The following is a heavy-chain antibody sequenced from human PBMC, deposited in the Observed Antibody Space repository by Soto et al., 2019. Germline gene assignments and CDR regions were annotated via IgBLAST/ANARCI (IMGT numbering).Heavy chain of an antibody. CDR3: AREASSSGWSYYYYYYGMDV. CDR2: ISYDGSNK. V-gene: IGHV3-30-3*01. CDR1: GFTFSSYA. Sequence: GGYLRLSCAASGFTFSSYAMHWVRQAPGKGLEWGEVISYDGSNKYYAYSVKGRFTISRDNSKYTLYLQMNSLRAEDTAVYYCAREASSSGWSYYYYYYGMDVWGQGTTVTVSS. D-gene: IGHD3-10*01. J-gene: IGHJ6*02.